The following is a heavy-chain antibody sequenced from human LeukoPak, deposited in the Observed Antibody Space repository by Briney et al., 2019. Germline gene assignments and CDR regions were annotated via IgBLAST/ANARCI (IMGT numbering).Heavy chain of an antibody. CDR3: AREERSGYSSGSFDY. D-gene: IGHD6-19*01. CDR1: GYTFTSYG. V-gene: IGHV1-18*01. CDR2: ISAYNGNT. J-gene: IGHJ4*02. Sequence: ASVKVSCKASGYTFTSYGISWVRQAPGQGLEWMGWISAYNGNTNYAQKLQGRVTMTRDTSTSTVYMELSSLRSEDTAVYYCAREERSGYSSGSFDYWGQGTLVTVSS.